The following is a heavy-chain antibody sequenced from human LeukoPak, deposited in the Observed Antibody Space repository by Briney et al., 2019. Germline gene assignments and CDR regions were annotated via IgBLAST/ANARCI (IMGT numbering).Heavy chain of an antibody. D-gene: IGHD6-19*01. CDR1: GFTFSSYA. CDR3: AKRGDGSRGSSSGWLYYFDY. CDR2: IGGSGGST. V-gene: IGHV3-23*01. J-gene: IGHJ4*02. Sequence: GGSLRLSCAASGFTFSSYAMSWVRQAPGKGLEWVSAIGGSGGSTYYADSVKGRFTISRDNSKNTLYLQMNSLRAEDTAVYYCAKRGDGSRGSSSGWLYYFDYWGQGTLVTVSS.